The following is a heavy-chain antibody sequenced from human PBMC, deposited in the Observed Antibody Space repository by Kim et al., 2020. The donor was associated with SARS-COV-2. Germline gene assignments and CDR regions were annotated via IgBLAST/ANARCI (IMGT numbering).Heavy chain of an antibody. CDR2: INHSGST. CDR3: ARGGGNIGVVIANFRRQRGFDP. Sequence: SETLSLTCAVYGGSFRGYYWSWIRQPPGKGLEWIGEINHSGSTNYNPSLKSRVTMSVDTSKNQFSLKLSSVTAADTAVYYCARGGGNIGVVIANFRRQRGFDPWGQGTLVTVSS. J-gene: IGHJ5*02. CDR1: GGSFRGYY. D-gene: IGHD2-21*01. V-gene: IGHV4-34*01.